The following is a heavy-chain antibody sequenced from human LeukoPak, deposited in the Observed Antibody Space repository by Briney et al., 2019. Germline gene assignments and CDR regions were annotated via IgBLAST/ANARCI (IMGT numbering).Heavy chain of an antibody. V-gene: IGHV4-59*01. J-gene: IGHJ4*02. CDR2: IYYSGST. D-gene: IGHD3-10*01. CDR3: ARGRAHGADY. Sequence: SETLSLTCTVSGRSISSYHWSWIRQPPGKGLEWIRYIYYSGSTNYNPSLKSRVTISVDPSKNQFSLKLSSVTAADTAVYYCARGRAHGADYWGQGTLVTVSS. CDR1: GRSISSYH.